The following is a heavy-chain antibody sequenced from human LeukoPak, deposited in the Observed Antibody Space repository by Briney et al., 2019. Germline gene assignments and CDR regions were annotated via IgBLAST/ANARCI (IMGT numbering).Heavy chain of an antibody. J-gene: IGHJ4*02. Sequence: ASVKVSCKASGYTFTSYAMHWVRQAPGQRLEWMGWINAGNGNTKYSQKFQGRVTITRDTSASTAYMELRSLRSDDTAVYYCARDSVADEFDYWGQGTLVTVSS. CDR3: ARDSVADEFDY. CDR1: GYTFTSYA. D-gene: IGHD2-15*01. V-gene: IGHV1-3*01. CDR2: INAGNGNT.